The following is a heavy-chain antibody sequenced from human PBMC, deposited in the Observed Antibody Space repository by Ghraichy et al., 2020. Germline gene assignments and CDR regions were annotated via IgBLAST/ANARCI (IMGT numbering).Heavy chain of an antibody. J-gene: IGHJ4*02. CDR1: GGSISITNW. CDR2: IHHRGNT. CDR3: AGGVTKDDRPSC. D-gene: IGHD1-26*01. V-gene: IGHV4-4*02. Sequence: SETLSLTCAVSGGSISITNWWSWVRQPPGKGLEWIGDIHHRGNTNYNPSLKSRVTISVDKSKNQFSLQLSSVTAADTAVYYCAGGVTKDDRPSCWGQGTLVTVSS.